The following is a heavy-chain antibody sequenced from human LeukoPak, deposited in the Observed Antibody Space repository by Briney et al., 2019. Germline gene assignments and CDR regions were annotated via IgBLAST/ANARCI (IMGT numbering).Heavy chain of an antibody. CDR2: IYYSGST. D-gene: IGHD3-9*01. J-gene: IGHJ4*02. CDR1: GGSISSSSYY. CDR3: ARDPTGP. V-gene: IGHV4-39*07. Sequence: SETLSLTCTVSGGSISSSSYYWGWIRQPPGKGLEWIGNIYYSGSTYYDPSLKSRVTISIDTSKNHFSLKLTSVTAADTAVYYCARDPTGPWGQGTLVTVSS.